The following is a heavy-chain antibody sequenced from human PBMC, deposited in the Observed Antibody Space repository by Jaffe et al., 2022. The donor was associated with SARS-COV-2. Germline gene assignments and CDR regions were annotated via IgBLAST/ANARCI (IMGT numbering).Heavy chain of an antibody. D-gene: IGHD6-19*01. CDR3: TKGRQWLVHA. Sequence: EVQLVESGGGVVQPGGSLRLSCTASGFKFDDYAMHWVRQVPGKGLEWLCLINEGGDWTHYANSVKGRFIISRDNSKNSLYLQMHGLRTDDTAFYYCTKGRQWLVHAWGQGALVTVSP. CDR2: INEGGDWT. CDR1: GFKFDDYA. V-gene: IGHV3-43*02. J-gene: IGHJ5*02.